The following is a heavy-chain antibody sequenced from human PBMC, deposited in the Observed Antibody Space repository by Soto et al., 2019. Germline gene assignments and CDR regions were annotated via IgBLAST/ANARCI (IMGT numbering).Heavy chain of an antibody. V-gene: IGHV3-23*01. CDR3: AKGEDYDFWSGQRHYYYGMDV. Sequence: PGGSLRLSCAASGFTFSSYAMSWVRQAPGKGLEWVSAISGSGGSTYYADSVKGRFTISRDNSKNTLYLQMNSLRAEDTAVYYCAKGEDYDFWSGQRHYYYGMDVWGQGTTVTVSS. CDR2: ISGSGGST. D-gene: IGHD3-3*01. CDR1: GFTFSSYA. J-gene: IGHJ6*02.